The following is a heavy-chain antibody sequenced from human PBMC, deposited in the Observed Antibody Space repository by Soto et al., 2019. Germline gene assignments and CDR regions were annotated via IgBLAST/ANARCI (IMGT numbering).Heavy chain of an antibody. J-gene: IGHJ4*02. V-gene: IGHV1-69*01. CDR2: IIPIFGTA. CDR1: GGTFSSYA. D-gene: IGHD5-18*01. CDR3: ARGSRIQLWVTRD. Sequence: QVQLVQSGAEVKKPGSSVKVSYKASGGTFSSYAVSWVRQAPRQGLEWMGGIIPIFGTANYAQKFQGRVTITADESTSTAYMELSSLRSEDTTVYYCARGSRIQLWVTRDWGQGTLVTVSS.